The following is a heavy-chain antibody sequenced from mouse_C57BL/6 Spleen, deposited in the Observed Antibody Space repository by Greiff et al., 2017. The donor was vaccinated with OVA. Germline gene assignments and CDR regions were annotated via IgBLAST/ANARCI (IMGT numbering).Heavy chain of an antibody. Sequence: EVQLQQSGPELVKPGASVKISCKASGYTFTDYYMNWVKQSHGKSLEWIGDINPNNGGTSYNQKFKGKATLTVDKSSSTAYMELRSLTSEDSAVYYCARSGDWGSAMDYWGQGTSVTVSS. CDR1: GYTFTDYY. CDR2: INPNNGGT. V-gene: IGHV1-26*01. J-gene: IGHJ4*01. CDR3: ARSGDWGSAMDY.